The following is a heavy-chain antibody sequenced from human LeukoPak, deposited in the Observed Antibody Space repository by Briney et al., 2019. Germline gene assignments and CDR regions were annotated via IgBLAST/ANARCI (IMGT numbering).Heavy chain of an antibody. V-gene: IGHV3-7*03. Sequence: GGSLRLSCAASGLTFSNYWMTWVRQAPGKGLEWVADIKEDGSEKYYVDSVKGRFTISRDNAKNSLFLQMDSLRSEDTAVYYCVKNSGWYRLDCWGQGTLVTVSS. J-gene: IGHJ4*02. CDR2: IKEDGSEK. CDR1: GLTFSNYW. D-gene: IGHD6-13*01. CDR3: VKNSGWYRLDC.